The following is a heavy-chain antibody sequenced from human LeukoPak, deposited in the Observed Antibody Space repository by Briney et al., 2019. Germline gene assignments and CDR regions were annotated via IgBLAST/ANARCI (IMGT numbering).Heavy chain of an antibody. Sequence: GGSLRLSCAASGFTFSSYAMSWVRQAPGKGLEWVSAISGSGGSTYYADSVKGRFTISRDNSKNTLYLQMNSLRAEDTAVYYCANLPVRERSFGYWGQGTLVTVSS. CDR3: ANLPVRERSFGY. CDR1: GFTFSSYA. D-gene: IGHD1-26*01. V-gene: IGHV3-23*01. J-gene: IGHJ4*02. CDR2: ISGSGGST.